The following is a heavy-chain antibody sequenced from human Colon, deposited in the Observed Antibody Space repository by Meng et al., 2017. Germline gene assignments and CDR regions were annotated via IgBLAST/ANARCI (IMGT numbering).Heavy chain of an antibody. CDR3: ARGYYGRADL. CDR1: GGSVTSGGFH. Sequence: QAQLQEPGPGLVKPSQTLSLTCNVSGGSVTSGGFHWSWIRQPAGKGLEWIGRIYTSGDTTYTPSLKSRVTISMDTSKNQFSLKLTSAIAADTAVYYCARGYYGRADLWGRGILVTVSS. CDR2: IYTSGDT. V-gene: IGHV4-61*02. D-gene: IGHD3-10*01. J-gene: IGHJ5*02.